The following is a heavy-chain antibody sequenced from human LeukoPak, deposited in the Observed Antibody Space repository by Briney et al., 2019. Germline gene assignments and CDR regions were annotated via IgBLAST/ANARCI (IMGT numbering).Heavy chain of an antibody. V-gene: IGHV4-59*01. CDR1: GDFITAYY. CDR3: AREGYDAFDI. CDR2: VYYSGST. J-gene: IGHJ3*02. Sequence: SETLSLTCTVSGDFITAYYWSWIRQPPGKGLEWIGYVYYSGSTNYNPSLKSRVTISVDTSKNQFSLKLSSVTAADTAVYYCAREGYDAFDIWGQGTMVTVSS. D-gene: IGHD6-13*01.